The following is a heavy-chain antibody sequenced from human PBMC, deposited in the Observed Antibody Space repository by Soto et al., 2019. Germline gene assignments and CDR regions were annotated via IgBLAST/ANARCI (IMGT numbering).Heavy chain of an antibody. J-gene: IGHJ5*02. D-gene: IGHD4-17*01. CDR2: ISGGGDST. CDR3: ARGQDDYGDSDVWFDP. V-gene: IGHV3-23*01. Sequence: AQLLESGGGLVQPGGSLRLSCAASGFSFSSYGMSWVRQAPGKGLEWVSGISGGGDSTYYADSVKGRFTISRDKSKNTLYLQMNSLRAEDTAVYYRARGQDDYGDSDVWFDPWGQGTLVSVSS. CDR1: GFSFSSYG.